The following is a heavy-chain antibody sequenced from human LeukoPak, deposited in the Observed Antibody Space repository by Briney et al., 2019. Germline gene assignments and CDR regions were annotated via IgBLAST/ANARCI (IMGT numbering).Heavy chain of an antibody. CDR3: ARDGLGRRSFLVLMVYGMDV. V-gene: IGHV1-18*01. J-gene: IGHJ6*02. CDR2: ISAYNGNT. Sequence: ASVKVSFKASGYTFTIYGISWVRQAPGQGLEWMGWISAYNGNTNYAQKLQGRVTMTTDTSTSAAYMELRSLRSDDTAVYYCARDGLGRRSFLVLMVYGMDVWGQGTTVTVSS. CDR1: GYTFTIYG. D-gene: IGHD2-8*01.